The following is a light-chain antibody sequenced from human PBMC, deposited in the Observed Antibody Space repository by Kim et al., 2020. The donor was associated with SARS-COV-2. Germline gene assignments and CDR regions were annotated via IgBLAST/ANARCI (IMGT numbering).Light chain of an antibody. Sequence: EIVMTQSPATLSVSPGERATLSCRASKSVSSNLAWYQQKPGQAPRLLIYGASTRATGIPARFSGSGSGTEFTLTISSLQSEDFAVYYCQQYNNWPPLTFGGGTKLEIK. J-gene: IGKJ4*01. CDR2: GAS. CDR1: KSVSSN. CDR3: QQYNNWPPLT. V-gene: IGKV3-15*01.